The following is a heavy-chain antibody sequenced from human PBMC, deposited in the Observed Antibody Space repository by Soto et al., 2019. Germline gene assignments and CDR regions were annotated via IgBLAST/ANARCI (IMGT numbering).Heavy chain of an antibody. V-gene: IGHV4-34*01. CDR2: INHSGST. CDR1: GGSFSGYY. J-gene: IGHJ5*02. D-gene: IGHD3-10*01. CDR3: GSRTYCYGPFDP. Sequence: QVQLQQWGAGLLKPSETLSLTCAVYGGSFSGYYWSWIRQPPGKGLEWIGEINHSGSTNYNPSLRSRVTISVDTSKNQFSLKLSSVTAADTAVYYCGSRTYCYGPFDPWGQGTLVTVSS.